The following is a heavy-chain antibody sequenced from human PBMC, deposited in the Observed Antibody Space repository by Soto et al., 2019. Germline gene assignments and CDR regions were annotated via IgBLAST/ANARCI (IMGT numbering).Heavy chain of an antibody. D-gene: IGHD3-16*01. V-gene: IGHV3-21*01. J-gene: IGHJ3*02. CDR3: ASNDRWGSGYDAFDI. Sequence: EVQLVESGGGLVKPGGSLRLSCAASGFTFSSYSMNWVRQAPGKGLEWVSSISSSSSYIYYADSVKGRFTISRDNAKNSLYLQMNSLRAEDTAVYYCASNDRWGSGYDAFDIWGQGTMVTVSS. CDR1: GFTFSSYS. CDR2: ISSSSSYI.